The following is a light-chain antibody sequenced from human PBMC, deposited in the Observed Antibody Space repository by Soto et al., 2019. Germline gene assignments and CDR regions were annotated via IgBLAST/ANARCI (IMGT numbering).Light chain of an antibody. Sequence: SQSVTSNLAWYQQKPGQPPRLLIYGASTRATGIPARFSGSGSGTEFTLTISRLEPEDFAVYYCQQYGSSPRGYTFGQGTRLEIK. CDR3: QQYGSSPRGYT. CDR1: QSVTSN. CDR2: GAS. V-gene: IGKV3-20*01. J-gene: IGKJ5*01.